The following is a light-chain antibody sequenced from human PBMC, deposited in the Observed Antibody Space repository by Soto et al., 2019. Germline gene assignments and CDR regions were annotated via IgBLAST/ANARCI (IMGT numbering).Light chain of an antibody. Sequence: QSALTQPASVSGSPGQSITISCTGTSSDVGGFNYVSWYQQHPGKAPKLMIYDVTNRPSGVSYRFSGSKSGNTASLTISGLQAEDEADYYCNSYTSSSTSVFGTGTKLPS. J-gene: IGLJ1*01. CDR1: SSDVGGFNY. V-gene: IGLV2-14*03. CDR3: NSYTSSSTSV. CDR2: DVT.